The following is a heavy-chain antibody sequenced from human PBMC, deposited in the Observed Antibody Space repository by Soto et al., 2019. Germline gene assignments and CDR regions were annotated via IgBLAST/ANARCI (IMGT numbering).Heavy chain of an antibody. V-gene: IGHV4-4*02. J-gene: IGHJ3*02. CDR1: GGSISSSNW. D-gene: IGHD3-10*01. CDR3: ARITMVRGADDAFDI. CDR2: IYHSGST. Sequence: SETLSLTCAVSGGSISSSNWWSWVRQPPGKGLEWIGEIYHSGSTNYNPSLKSRVTISVDKSKNQFSLKLSYVTAADTAVYYCARITMVRGADDAFDIWGQATMVTVS.